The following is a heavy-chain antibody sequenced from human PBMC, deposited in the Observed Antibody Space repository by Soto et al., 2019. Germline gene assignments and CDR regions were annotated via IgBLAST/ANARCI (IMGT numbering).Heavy chain of an antibody. CDR2: IYYSGST. J-gene: IGHJ4*02. D-gene: IGHD6-13*01. CDR1: GGSISSGGYY. V-gene: IGHV4-31*03. CDR3: ARGGWGAAAGKGGY. Sequence: QVQLQESGPGLVKPSQTLSLTCTVSGGSISSGGYYWSWIRQHPGKGLEWIGYIYYSGSTYYNPSRKSRVTISVDTSKNQFSLKLSSVTAAYTAVYYFARGGWGAAAGKGGYWGQGTLVTVSS.